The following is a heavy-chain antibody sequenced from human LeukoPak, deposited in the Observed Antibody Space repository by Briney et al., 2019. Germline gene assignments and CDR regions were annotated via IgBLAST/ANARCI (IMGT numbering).Heavy chain of an antibody. Sequence: GGSLRLSCAAAGFTFNDYYMSWIRQAPGKGLEWLSYINIGGTNTHYADSVRGRFTISRDNAKKSLYLEMNNLRAEDTAVYYCATDGAGFDTWGQGVLVTVSS. J-gene: IGHJ5*02. CDR1: GFTFNDYY. CDR3: ATDGAGFDT. CDR2: INIGGTNT. V-gene: IGHV3-11*01.